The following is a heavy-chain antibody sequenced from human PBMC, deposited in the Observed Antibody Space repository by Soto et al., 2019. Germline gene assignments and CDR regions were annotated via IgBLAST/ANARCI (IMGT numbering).Heavy chain of an antibody. CDR1: GFTFSSYS. CDR2: ISSSSSTI. Sequence: PXGSLKISCADSGFTFSSYSLNWVRQAPGKGLEWVSYISSSSSTIYYADSVKGRFTISGDNAKNSLYLQMNSLRDEDTAVYYCAREQQLVRGNWFDPWGQGTLVTVSS. CDR3: AREQQLVRGNWFDP. J-gene: IGHJ5*02. V-gene: IGHV3-48*02. D-gene: IGHD6-13*01.